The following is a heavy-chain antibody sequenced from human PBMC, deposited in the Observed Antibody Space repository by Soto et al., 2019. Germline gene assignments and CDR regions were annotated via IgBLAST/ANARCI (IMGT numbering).Heavy chain of an antibody. CDR3: ATKLEAAGNCFDP. CDR1: GYTFTGYY. Sequence: ASVKVSCKASGYTFTGYYMHWVRQAPGQGLEWMGWINPNSGGTNYAQKFQGRVTMTRDTSISTAYMELSRLRSDDTAVYYCATKLEAAGNCFDPWGQRTLVTVSS. CDR2: INPNSGGT. J-gene: IGHJ5*02. D-gene: IGHD6-13*01. V-gene: IGHV1-2*02.